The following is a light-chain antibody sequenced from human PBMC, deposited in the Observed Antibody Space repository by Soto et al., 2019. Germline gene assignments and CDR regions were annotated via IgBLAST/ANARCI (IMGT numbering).Light chain of an antibody. CDR3: SSYAGSNNWV. CDR2: EVS. J-gene: IGLJ3*02. CDR1: SSDVGGYNY. Sequence: QSALTQPPSASGSPGQSVTISCTGTSSDVGGYNYVSWYQQHPGKAPKLMIYEVSKRPSGVPDRVSGSKSGNTASLTVSGLQAEDEADYYFSSYAGSNNWVFGGGTKLTVL. V-gene: IGLV2-8*01.